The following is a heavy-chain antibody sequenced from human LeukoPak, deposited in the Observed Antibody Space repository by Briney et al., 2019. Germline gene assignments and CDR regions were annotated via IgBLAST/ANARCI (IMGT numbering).Heavy chain of an antibody. CDR3: ARQGGEIAAAGTYWYFDL. J-gene: IGHJ2*01. Sequence: GESLKISCKGSGYSFTSYWIGWGRQMPGKGLEWMGIIYPGDSDTRYSPSFQGRVTISADKSISTAYLQWSSLKASDTAMYYCARQGGEIAAAGTYWYFDLWGRGTLVTVSS. CDR1: GYSFTSYW. V-gene: IGHV5-51*01. CDR2: IYPGDSDT. D-gene: IGHD6-13*01.